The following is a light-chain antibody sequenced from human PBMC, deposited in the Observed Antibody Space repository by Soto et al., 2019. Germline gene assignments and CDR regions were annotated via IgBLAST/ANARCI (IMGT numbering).Light chain of an antibody. Sequence: ETLVTQSPATLSVSPGETATLSCRASESARTNLAWYQQKPGQAPRLLIYGASNRANGIPARFSGSGSGTEFTLTISSLQSEDFAVYYCQQYNNWHPRTFGQGTKVDIK. CDR1: ESARTN. J-gene: IGKJ1*01. CDR2: GAS. V-gene: IGKV3-15*01. CDR3: QQYNNWHPRT.